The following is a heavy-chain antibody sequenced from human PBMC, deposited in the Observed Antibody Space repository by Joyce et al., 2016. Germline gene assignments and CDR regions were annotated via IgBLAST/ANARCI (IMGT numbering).Heavy chain of an antibody. D-gene: IGHD6-25*01. CDR1: GLTLSNYG. CDR2: RSYDGIYK. J-gene: IGHJ4*02. CDR3: AKILTATYSSGWFLDY. V-gene: IGHV3-30*18. Sequence: QVQLVESGGGVVQPGRSLRLSCAASGLTLSNYGVHWVRQAPGKWLEWVAVRSYDGIYKYYADSVKGRFTISRDNSKNTVFLEMNSLRTEDTAVYYCAKILTATYSSGWFLDYWGQGTLVTVSS.